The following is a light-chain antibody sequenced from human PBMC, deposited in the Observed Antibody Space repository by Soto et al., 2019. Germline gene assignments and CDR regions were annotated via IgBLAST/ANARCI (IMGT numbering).Light chain of an antibody. Sequence: QSALTQPPSASGSPGQSVTISCTGTSSDVGAYNYVSWYQQHPGKAPKLMIYEVSKRPSGVPDRFSGSKSGKTASLTVSGLQPEDEADYYCTSYAGSNIWVFGGGTKVTVL. J-gene: IGLJ3*02. CDR1: SSDVGAYNY. CDR3: TSYAGSNIWV. V-gene: IGLV2-8*01. CDR2: EVS.